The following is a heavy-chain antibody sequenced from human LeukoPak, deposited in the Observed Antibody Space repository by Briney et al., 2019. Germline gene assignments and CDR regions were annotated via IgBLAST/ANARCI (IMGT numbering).Heavy chain of an antibody. J-gene: IGHJ5*02. CDR2: TYYSGST. CDR1: GGSISSGDYY. CDR3: ARPYYYDSRIDP. D-gene: IGHD3-22*01. Sequence: SETLSLTCSVSGGSISSGDYYWSWIRQPPGKGLEWIGYTYYSGSTYYNPSLKNRGSISVDTSKNQFSLNLSSVTAADTAVYYCARPYYYDSRIDPWGQGTLVTVSS. V-gene: IGHV4-30-4*01.